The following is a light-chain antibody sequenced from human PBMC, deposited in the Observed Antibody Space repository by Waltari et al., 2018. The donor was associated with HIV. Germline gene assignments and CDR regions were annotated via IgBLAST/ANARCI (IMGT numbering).Light chain of an antibody. V-gene: IGLV1-44*01. CDR3: AAWDDTLYGL. Sequence: QSVLTQPPSASGTPGQSVTISCSGSNSNIGEYPVNWYHQVPGTAPKLVIYANNRRPAGVPASFSGYQSGTSASLAISGLRSEDEGYYYCAAWDDTLYGLFGGGTKLTVL. CDR2: ANN. J-gene: IGLJ2*01. CDR1: NSNIGEYP.